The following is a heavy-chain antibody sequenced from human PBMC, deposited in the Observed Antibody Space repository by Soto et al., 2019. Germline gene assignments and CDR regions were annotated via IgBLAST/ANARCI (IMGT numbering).Heavy chain of an antibody. J-gene: IGHJ3*02. V-gene: IGHV1-69*13. Sequence: AASVKVSCKASGGTFSSYAISWVRQAPGQGLEWMGGIIPIFGTANYAQKFQGRVTITADESTSTAYMELSSLRSEDTAVYYCAGGNDYYGSGSYYDAFDIWGQGTMVTVSS. D-gene: IGHD3-10*01. CDR1: GGTFSSYA. CDR2: IIPIFGTA. CDR3: AGGNDYYGSGSYYDAFDI.